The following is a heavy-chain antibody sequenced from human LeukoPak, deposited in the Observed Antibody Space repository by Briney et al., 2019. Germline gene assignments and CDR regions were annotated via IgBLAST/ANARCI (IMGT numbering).Heavy chain of an antibody. D-gene: IGHD3-10*01. CDR2: IYFSGST. CDR1: GGSISSSSYY. J-gene: IGHJ5*02. CDR3: ARPRRRYYGSRGDDWFDP. Sequence: SETLSLTCTVSGGSISSSSYYWGWIRQPPGKGLEWIGSIYFSGSTYYNPSLKSRVTISVDTSKNQFSLKLSSVTAADTAVYCCARPRRRYYGSRGDDWFDPWGQGTLVTVSS. V-gene: IGHV4-39*01.